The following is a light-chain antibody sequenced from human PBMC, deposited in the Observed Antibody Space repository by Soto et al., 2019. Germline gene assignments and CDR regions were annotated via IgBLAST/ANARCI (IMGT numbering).Light chain of an antibody. V-gene: IGKV1-5*01. CDR3: QQEETFSGT. CDR1: QSVSGW. J-gene: IGKJ1*01. CDR2: DAA. Sequence: IQVTPPPPTLSAPVEVQVNVTFRASQSVSGWLAWYQQKPGEAPKLLIYDAAALPRGVPSRFSGSGSGTKFTLTIASLQPDDVATYYCQQEETFSGTFGPGTKVEIK.